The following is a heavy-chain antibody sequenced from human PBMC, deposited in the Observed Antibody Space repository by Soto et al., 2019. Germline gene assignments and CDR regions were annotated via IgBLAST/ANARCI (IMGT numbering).Heavy chain of an antibody. J-gene: IGHJ4*02. CDR1: GFTFSKYA. V-gene: IGHV3-23*01. Sequence: GGSLRLSCAASGFTFSKYAMSWVRQAPGKGLEWVSAISGSGGGTYYADAVKGRFTISRDISKNMVYMQMNSLRAEDTAIYYCAKDMMDIVTGYAPGPFDYWGQGILVTVSS. D-gene: IGHD3-9*01. CDR3: AKDMMDIVTGYAPGPFDY. CDR2: ISGSGGGT.